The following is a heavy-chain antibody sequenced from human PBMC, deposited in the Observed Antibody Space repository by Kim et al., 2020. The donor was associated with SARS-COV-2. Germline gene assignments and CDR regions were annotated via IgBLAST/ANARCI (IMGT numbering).Heavy chain of an antibody. CDR2: INPKSGNT. V-gene: IGHV1-8*01. D-gene: IGHD6-19*01. CDR3: VRGRSTSGWTDDY. CDR1: GYTFTSYD. J-gene: IGHJ4*02. Sequence: ASVKVSCKTSGYTFTSYDVHWVRQATGQGPEWMGWINPKSGNTGYAQTLQGRLTLTKNTSISTAYMDLSSLRSEDTAVYYCVRGRSTSGWTDDYWCQGTL.